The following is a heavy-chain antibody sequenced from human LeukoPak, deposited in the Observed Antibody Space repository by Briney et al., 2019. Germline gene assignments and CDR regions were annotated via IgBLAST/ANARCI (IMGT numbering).Heavy chain of an antibody. CDR2: IKTYNGDT. J-gene: IGHJ6*02. D-gene: IGHD6-19*01. CDR3: AKDGGQQWLTNYYSYGMDV. Sequence: ASVKVSCRASGYTFTTYGINWVRQAPGQGLEWTGWIKTYNGDTNTAQKFLDRIIMTTDKSTGTAYMELRSLRSDDTAVYYCAKDGGQQWLTNYYSYGMDVWGQGTTVIVSS. V-gene: IGHV1-18*01. CDR1: GYTFTTYG.